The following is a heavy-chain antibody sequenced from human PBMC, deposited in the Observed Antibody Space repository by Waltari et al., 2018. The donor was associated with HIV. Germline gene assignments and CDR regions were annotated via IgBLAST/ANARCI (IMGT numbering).Heavy chain of an antibody. CDR2: SSKGASRA. CDR3: AREDYHYDNSAYYGAYYFDF. Sequence: EVQLLESGGGLVQPGESLRLSCAASGFIFSNYAMRWVRQTPGEGVEWVSGSSKGASRAYYADSVKGRFTISRDNSKNTVHLQMMSLRVEDTAVYYCAREDYHYDNSAYYGAYYFDFWGQGTLVTVSS. J-gene: IGHJ4*02. CDR1: GFIFSNYA. D-gene: IGHD3-22*01. V-gene: IGHV3-23*01.